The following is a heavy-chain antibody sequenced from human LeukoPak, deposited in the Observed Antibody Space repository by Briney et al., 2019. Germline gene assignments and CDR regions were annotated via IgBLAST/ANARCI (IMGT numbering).Heavy chain of an antibody. CDR1: GGYFSSGGYY. V-gene: IGHV4-31*03. Sequence: PSETLSLTCTVYGGYFSSGGYYWGWISRHPGKGLEWMGYIYYSGSTYNTPSLKSRVTISVHTSKNQLTLKLSSVTAADTAVYYCASGQHKWSGYSYGASLYYWGQGTLVTFSS. CDR2: IYYSGST. CDR3: ASGQHKWSGYSYGASLYY. J-gene: IGHJ4*02. D-gene: IGHD5-18*01.